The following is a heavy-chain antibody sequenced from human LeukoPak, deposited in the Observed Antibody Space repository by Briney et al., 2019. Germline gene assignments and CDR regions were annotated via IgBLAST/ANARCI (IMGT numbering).Heavy chain of an antibody. CDR1: GFTFSSYA. D-gene: IGHD5-12*01. J-gene: IGHJ5*02. Sequence: GGSLRLSCAASGFTFSSYAMSWVRQAPGKGLEWVSAISGSGGSTYYADSVKGRFTISRDNSKNTLYLQMNSLRAEDAAVYYCAKDGGYDLYNWFDPWGQGTLVTVSS. V-gene: IGHV3-23*01. CDR3: AKDGGYDLYNWFDP. CDR2: ISGSGGST.